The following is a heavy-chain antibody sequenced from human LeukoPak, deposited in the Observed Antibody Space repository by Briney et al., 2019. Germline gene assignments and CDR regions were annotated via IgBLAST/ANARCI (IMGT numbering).Heavy chain of an antibody. Sequence: SETLSLTCSVSGDSIIGYYWGWIRQPPGKGLEWIGNIYYTGNTNYNPSLKSRVTISVDTSKNQFSLNLRSVTAADTAVYYCARVINSYGPFDSWGQGTLVTVSS. J-gene: IGHJ4*02. CDR2: IYYTGNT. CDR3: ARVINSYGPFDS. D-gene: IGHD5-18*01. V-gene: IGHV4-59*01. CDR1: GDSIIGYY.